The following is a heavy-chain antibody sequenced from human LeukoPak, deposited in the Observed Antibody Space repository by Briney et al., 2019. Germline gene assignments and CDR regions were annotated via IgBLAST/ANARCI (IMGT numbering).Heavy chain of an antibody. CDR3: ARDPQYSSSWEYYFDY. CDR2: INPSGGST. Sequence: EASVKVSRKASGYTLTSYYMHWVRQAPGQGLEWMGIINPSGGSTSYAQKFQGRVTMTRDTSTSTVYMELSSLRSEDTAVYYCARDPQYSSSWEYYFDYWGQGTLVTVSS. J-gene: IGHJ4*02. D-gene: IGHD6-6*01. V-gene: IGHV1-46*01. CDR1: GYTLTSYY.